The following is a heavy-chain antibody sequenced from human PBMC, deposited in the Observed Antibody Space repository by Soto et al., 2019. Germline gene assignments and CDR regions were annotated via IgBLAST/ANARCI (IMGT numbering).Heavy chain of an antibody. CDR2: VEHRGNT. D-gene: IGHD5-18*01. V-gene: IGHV4-34*01. CDR1: GGSFSGYY. J-gene: IGHJ6*02. CDR3: ARGGGYSYHLYGMDV. Sequence: PSETLSLTCAVYGGSFSGYYWIWVRQPPGKGLEWIGEVEHRGNTNYNPSLTSRVTISLDTSKNQFSLEMTSVTAADTAVYYCARGGGYSYHLYGMDVWGQGTTVTVSS.